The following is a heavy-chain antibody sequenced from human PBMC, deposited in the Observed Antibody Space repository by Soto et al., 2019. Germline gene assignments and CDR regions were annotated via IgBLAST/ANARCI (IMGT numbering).Heavy chain of an antibody. CDR2: ISPAGSSI. CDR1: GFSFSIYS. CDR3: AKDRGGSGAFDI. D-gene: IGHD3-10*01. Sequence: EGQLVEFGGGLVKPGGSLRLSCAASGFSFSIYSYNWVRQAPGKGLEWLSYISPAGSSIYYADSVKGRFTISRDSARDSVSLQMTSLRGEDTAVYYCAKDRGGSGAFDIWGQGKMVTVSS. V-gene: IGHV3-48*01. J-gene: IGHJ3*02.